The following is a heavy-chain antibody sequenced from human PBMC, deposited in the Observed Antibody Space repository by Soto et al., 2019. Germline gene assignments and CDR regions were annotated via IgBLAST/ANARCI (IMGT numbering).Heavy chain of an antibody. J-gene: IGHJ5*02. CDR1: GGYIGSGGYS. Sequence: PSETLSLTCAVSGGYIGSGGYSWSWIRQPPGKGLEWIGTAYPRGSTYYDPSLKGRVTISLDLSKNQFSLNLNSVTAADTAVYYCARVAGSGWYDAWGQGTLVTVSS. V-gene: IGHV4-30-2*01. CDR3: ARVAGSGWYDA. CDR2: AYPRGST. D-gene: IGHD6-19*01.